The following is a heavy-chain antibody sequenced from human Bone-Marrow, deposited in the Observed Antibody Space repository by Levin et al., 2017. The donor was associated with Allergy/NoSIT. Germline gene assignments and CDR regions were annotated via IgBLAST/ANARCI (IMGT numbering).Heavy chain of an antibody. CDR2: IYYSGST. D-gene: IGHD6-13*01. Sequence: SETLSLTCTVSGGSISSYYWSWIRQPPGKGLEWIGYIYYSGSTNYNPSLKSRVTISVDTSKNQFSLKLSSVTAADTAVYYCARVGPYSSSWYEDYWGQGTLVTVSS. J-gene: IGHJ4*02. V-gene: IGHV4-59*01. CDR3: ARVGPYSSSWYEDY. CDR1: GGSISSYY.